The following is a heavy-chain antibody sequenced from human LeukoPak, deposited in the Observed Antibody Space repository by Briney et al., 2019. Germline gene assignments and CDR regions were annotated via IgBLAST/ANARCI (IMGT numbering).Heavy chain of an antibody. CDR3: ARRDRARSINDAFDI. CDR2: IYTSGST. J-gene: IGHJ3*02. V-gene: IGHV4-61*02. Sequence: SETLSLTCTVSGGSISSSSYYWSWIRQPAGKGLEWIGRIYTSGSTNYNPSLKSRVTISVDTSKNQFSLKLSSVTAADTAVYYCARRDRARSINDAFDIWGQGTMVTVSS. D-gene: IGHD2-21*01. CDR1: GGSISSSSYY.